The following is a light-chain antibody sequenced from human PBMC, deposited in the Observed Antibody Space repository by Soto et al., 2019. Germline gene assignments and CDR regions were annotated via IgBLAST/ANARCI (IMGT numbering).Light chain of an antibody. Sequence: DVQMTQSPSSVSASVGDSVSITCRASQGISSYLAWYQQKPGKAPKLLIYAASTLQSGVPSRFSGSGSGTDFTLTISSLQPEDFATYCCQQLNSYPRTFGQGTKLEIK. V-gene: IGKV1-9*01. CDR3: QQLNSYPRT. J-gene: IGKJ2*01. CDR2: AAS. CDR1: QGISSY.